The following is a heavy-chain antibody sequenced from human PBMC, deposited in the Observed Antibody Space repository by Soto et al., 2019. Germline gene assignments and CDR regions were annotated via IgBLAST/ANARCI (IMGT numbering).Heavy chain of an antibody. V-gene: IGHV4-59*01. D-gene: IGHD6-13*01. Sequence: PSETLSLTCTVSGGSISSYYWSWIRQPPGKGLEWIGYIYYSGSTNYNPSLKSRVTISVDTSMNQFSLKLSSVTAADTAVYYCARGAGRYSSSTAHPIGFYYYYGMDVWGQGTTVTVSS. J-gene: IGHJ6*02. CDR3: ARGAGRYSSSTAHPIGFYYYYGMDV. CDR1: GGSISSYY. CDR2: IYYSGST.